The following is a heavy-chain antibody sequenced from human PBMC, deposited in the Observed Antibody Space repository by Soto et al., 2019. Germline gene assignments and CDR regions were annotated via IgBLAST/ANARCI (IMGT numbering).Heavy chain of an antibody. J-gene: IGHJ4*02. V-gene: IGHV3-11*01. CDR1: GFTFSDYY. CDR3: ARDVAVAGPVDY. Sequence: SLRLSCAAAGFTFSDYYMSWIRQAPGKGLEWVSYISSSGSTIYYADSVKGRFTISRDNAKNSLYLQMNSLRAEDTAVYYCARDVAVAGPVDYWGQGTLVTVSS. D-gene: IGHD6-19*01. CDR2: ISSSGSTI.